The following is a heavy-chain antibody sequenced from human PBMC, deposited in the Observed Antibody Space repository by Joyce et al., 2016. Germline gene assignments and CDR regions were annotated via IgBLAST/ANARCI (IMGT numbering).Heavy chain of an antibody. Sequence: EVQLVESGGGLVQPGGSLRLSCAASGFNFGIYWLSWVRHVQGKGLYWVANINQDGSEKYYVDSMEGRFTISRDNAKNSLYLQMNSLRVEDTAVYYCARAVTTGTVDYWGQGTLVTVSS. CDR1: GFNFGIYW. CDR2: INQDGSEK. V-gene: IGHV3-7*01. CDR3: ARAVTTGTVDY. D-gene: IGHD4-11*01. J-gene: IGHJ4*02.